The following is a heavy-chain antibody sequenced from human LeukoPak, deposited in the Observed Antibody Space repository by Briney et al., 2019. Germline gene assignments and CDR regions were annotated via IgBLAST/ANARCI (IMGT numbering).Heavy chain of an antibody. D-gene: IGHD3-22*01. Sequence: ESGPTLVKPTQTLTVTCTFSGFSLSTSGVGVGWIRQPPGEALEWLALIYWDDDKRYNPSLKRRLTITKDTSKNQVVLTLTNMDPVDTGTYYCAHRIYDNSGYWDQGSFYMWGQGTMVTVSS. V-gene: IGHV2-5*02. CDR1: GFSLSTSGVG. CDR2: IYWDDDK. J-gene: IGHJ3*02. CDR3: AHRIYDNSGYWDQGSFYM.